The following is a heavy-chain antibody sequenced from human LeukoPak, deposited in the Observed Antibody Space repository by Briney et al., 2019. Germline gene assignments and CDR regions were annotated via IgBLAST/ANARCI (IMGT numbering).Heavy chain of an antibody. Sequence: KPGESLKISCKGSGYSFTSYRIGWVRQMPGKGLEWMGVIYPYDSDTRYSPSFQGQVTILADKSISTAYLQWSSLRASDTAMYYCARVSSSSEDYWGQGTLVTVSS. J-gene: IGHJ4*02. D-gene: IGHD6-19*01. CDR2: IYPYDSDT. CDR3: ARVSSSSEDY. V-gene: IGHV5-51*01. CDR1: GYSFTSYR.